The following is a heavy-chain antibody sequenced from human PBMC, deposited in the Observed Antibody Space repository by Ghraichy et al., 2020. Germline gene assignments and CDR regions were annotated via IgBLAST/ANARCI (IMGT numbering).Heavy chain of an antibody. D-gene: IGHD7-27*01. Sequence: SETLSLTCAVYGGSFSGYYWSWIRQPPGKGLEWIGEINHSGSTNYNPSLKSRVTISVDTSKNQFSLKLSSVTAADTAMYYCARVGANWGLKGLYYYGMDVWGQGTTVTVSS. V-gene: IGHV4-34*01. CDR3: ARVGANWGLKGLYYYGMDV. J-gene: IGHJ6*02. CDR2: INHSGST. CDR1: GGSFSGYY.